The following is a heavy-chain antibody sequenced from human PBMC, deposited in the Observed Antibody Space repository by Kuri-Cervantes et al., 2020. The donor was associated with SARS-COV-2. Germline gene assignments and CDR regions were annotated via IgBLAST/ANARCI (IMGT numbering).Heavy chain of an antibody. CDR2: ISASNGNA. J-gene: IGHJ4*02. Sequence: ASVKVSCKASGYTFTTYGISWVRQAPGQGLEWMGWISASNGNANYAQSLQGRVTITTYSSTSTAYLELRNLRSDDTAVYYCERAGAEVTSHFDYWGQGTLITVSS. CDR3: ERAGAEVTSHFDY. CDR1: GYTFTTYG. D-gene: IGHD2-21*02. V-gene: IGHV1-18*01.